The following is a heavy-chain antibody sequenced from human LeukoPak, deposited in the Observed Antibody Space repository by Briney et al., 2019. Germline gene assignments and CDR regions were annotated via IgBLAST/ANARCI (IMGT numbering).Heavy chain of an antibody. V-gene: IGHV1-69*13. J-gene: IGHJ4*02. CDR1: GGTFSSYA. CDR3: ARYLLYDSSGYYYDY. D-gene: IGHD3-22*01. CDR2: IIPIFGAA. Sequence: GASVKVSCKASGGTFSSYAISWVRQAPGQGLEWMGGIIPIFGAANYAQKFQGRVTITADESTSTAYMELSSLRSEDTAVYYCARYLLYDSSGYYYDYWGQGTLVTVSS.